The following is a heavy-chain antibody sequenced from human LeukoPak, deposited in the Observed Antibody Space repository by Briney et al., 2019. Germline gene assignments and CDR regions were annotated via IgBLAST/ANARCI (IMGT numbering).Heavy chain of an antibody. CDR2: IYHSGST. D-gene: IGHD2-2*02. CDR1: GGSFSGYY. CDR3: ARGGYCSSTSCYKYPTYDDWFDP. V-gene: IGHV4-34*01. J-gene: IGHJ5*02. Sequence: SETLSLTCAVYGGSFSGYYWSWIRQPPGKGLEWIGYIYHSGSTYYNPSLKSRVTISVDRSKNQFSLKLSSVTAADTAVYYCARGGYCSSTSCYKYPTYDDWFDPWGQGTLVTVSS.